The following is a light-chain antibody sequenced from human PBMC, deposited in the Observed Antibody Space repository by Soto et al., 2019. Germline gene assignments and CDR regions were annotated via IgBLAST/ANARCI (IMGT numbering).Light chain of an antibody. V-gene: IGKV3-20*01. J-gene: IGKJ1*01. Sequence: EIVLTQSPGTLSLSPGERATLSCRASQSVSSSYLAWYQQKPGQAPRPLIFGASSRATGIPDRFSGSGSGKDFTLTISRLEPEDFAVYYCQQYGSSSWTFGQGTKVEIK. CDR1: QSVSSSY. CDR3: QQYGSSSWT. CDR2: GAS.